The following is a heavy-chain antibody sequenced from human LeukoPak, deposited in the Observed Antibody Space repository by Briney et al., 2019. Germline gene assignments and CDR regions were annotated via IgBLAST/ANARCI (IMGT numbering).Heavy chain of an antibody. D-gene: IGHD2-2*02. CDR1: GFTFSSYA. CDR2: ISGSGGST. CDR3: AKGLCSSTSCYTFDAFDI. V-gene: IGHV3-23*01. Sequence: PGGSLRLSCAASGFTFSSYAMSWVRQAPGKGLEWVSAISGSGGSTYYADSVKGRFTISRDNSKNTLYLQMNSLRAEDTAVYYFAKGLCSSTSCYTFDAFDIWGQGTMVTVSS. J-gene: IGHJ3*02.